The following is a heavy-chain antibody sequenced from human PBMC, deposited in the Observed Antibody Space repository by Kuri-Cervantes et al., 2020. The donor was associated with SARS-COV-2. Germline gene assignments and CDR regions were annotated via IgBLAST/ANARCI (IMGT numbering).Heavy chain of an antibody. CDR2: ISYDGSNK. CDR1: GFTFSSYA. J-gene: IGHJ5*02. CDR3: ARDGSGSYSWSDP. Sequence: GGSLRLSCAASGFTFSSYAMHWVRQAPGKGLEWVAVISYDGSNKYYADSVKGRFTISRDNSKNTLYLQMNSLRAEDTAVYYCARDGSGSYSWSDPWGQGTLVTVSS. D-gene: IGHD1-26*01. V-gene: IGHV3-30-3*01.